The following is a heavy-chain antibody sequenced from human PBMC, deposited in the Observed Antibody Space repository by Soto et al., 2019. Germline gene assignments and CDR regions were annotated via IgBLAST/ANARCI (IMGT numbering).Heavy chain of an antibody. CDR3: ARDCLTGDPREAFDY. V-gene: IGHV3-21*01. D-gene: IGHD7-27*01. J-gene: IGHJ4*02. CDR2: IDPSTTYI. CDR1: GFTFGAYS. Sequence: GGSLRLSCAASGFTFGAYSLSWVRQAPAKGLEWVSSIDPSTTYIHYADSVEGRFTISRDNAKSSLYLQMISLRVEDTAVYYCARDCLTGDPREAFDYWGQGTLVTVSS.